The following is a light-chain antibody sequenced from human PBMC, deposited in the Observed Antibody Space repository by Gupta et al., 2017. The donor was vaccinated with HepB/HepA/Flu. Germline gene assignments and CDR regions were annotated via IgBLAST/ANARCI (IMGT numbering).Light chain of an antibody. CDR1: QSVSSSY. CDR2: GAS. V-gene: IGKV3-20*01. CDR3: QQDCSSPTWT. J-gene: IGKJ1*01. Sequence: EIVLTQSPGTLSLSPGERATLSCRASQSVSSSYLAWYQQKPGQAPRLLIYGASSRATGIPDRFSGSGYGTDFTLTISRRKPEDFAVYYCQQDCSSPTWTFGQGTKVEIK.